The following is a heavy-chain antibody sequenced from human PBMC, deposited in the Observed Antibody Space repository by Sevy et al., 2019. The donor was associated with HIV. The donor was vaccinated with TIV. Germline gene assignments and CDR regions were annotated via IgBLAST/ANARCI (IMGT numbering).Heavy chain of an antibody. CDR1: GFTFSNAW. Sequence: GGSLRLSCTASGFTFSNAWMTWVRQAPGKGLEWVGRIRSISDGGTTDYAAPVKERFTISRDDSKNTLSLQMNSLKNEDRAVYYCTTVGTFGGVIVDFWGRGTLVTVSS. J-gene: IGHJ4*02. CDR2: IRSISDGGTT. V-gene: IGHV3-15*01. D-gene: IGHD3-16*02. CDR3: TTVGTFGGVIVDF.